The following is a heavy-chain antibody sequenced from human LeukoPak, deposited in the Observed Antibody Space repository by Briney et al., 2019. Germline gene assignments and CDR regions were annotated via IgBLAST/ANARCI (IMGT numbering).Heavy chain of an antibody. CDR1: GFTYSSYV. Sequence: GGSLRLSCAASGFTYSSYVMSWVRQAPGKGLEWVSAIGDSGGSTYYADSVKGRFTISRDNSKNTLYLQMSSLRAEDTAVYYCVKGSGWTYWGQGTLVTVSS. V-gene: IGHV3-23*01. D-gene: IGHD6-19*01. CDR2: IGDSGGST. CDR3: VKGSGWTY. J-gene: IGHJ4*02.